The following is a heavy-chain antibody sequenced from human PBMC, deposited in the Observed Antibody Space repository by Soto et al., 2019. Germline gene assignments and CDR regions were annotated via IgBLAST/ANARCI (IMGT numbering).Heavy chain of an antibody. V-gene: IGHV3-30-3*01. CDR2: ISYDGSNK. Sequence: ESGGGVVQPGRSLRLSCAASGFTFSSYAMHWVRQAPGKGLEWVAVISYDGSNKYYADSVKGRFTISRDNSKNTLYLQMNSLRAEDTAVYYCAREFVDTAIHPLFDYWGQGTLVTVSS. D-gene: IGHD5-18*01. J-gene: IGHJ4*02. CDR3: AREFVDTAIHPLFDY. CDR1: GFTFSSYA.